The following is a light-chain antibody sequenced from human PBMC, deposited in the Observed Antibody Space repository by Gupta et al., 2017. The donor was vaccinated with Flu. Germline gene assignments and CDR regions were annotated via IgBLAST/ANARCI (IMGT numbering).Light chain of an antibody. V-gene: IGKV1-39*01. CDR1: QSISSY. CDR2: AAS. J-gene: IGKJ1*01. CDR3: QQSDSTLRT. Sequence: DIQMTQSPSSLSAFVGDRVTITCRASQSISSYLNWYQQKPGKAPKLLIYAASSLQSGVPSRFSGSGSGTDFTLTISRLQPEDFATYYCQQSDSTLRTFGQGTKVEIK.